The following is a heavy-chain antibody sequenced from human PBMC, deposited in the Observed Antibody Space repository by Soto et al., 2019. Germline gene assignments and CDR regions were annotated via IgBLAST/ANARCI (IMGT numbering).Heavy chain of an antibody. CDR2: ISGNGGTR. CDR1: EFRFSDYV. J-gene: IGHJ3*01. Sequence: EVKLVESGGDLVQPGGSLRLSCAASEFRFSDYVIYWVRQAPGKGLEYVSSISGNGGTRFYANSVKGRFTVSRDNSKNTAYLQMGSLRAEDMAMYFCAREGSTNAFDLWGQGTMVTVSS. V-gene: IGHV3-64*01. D-gene: IGHD3-10*01. CDR3: AREGSTNAFDL.